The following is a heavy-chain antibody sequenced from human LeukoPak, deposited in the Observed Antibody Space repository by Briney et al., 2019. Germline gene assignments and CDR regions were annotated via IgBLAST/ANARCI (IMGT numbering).Heavy chain of an antibody. CDR2: ISVSGGST. CDR1: GLTFSNYA. CDR3: APYCSGGSCYRY. Sequence: GGSLRLSCVASGLTFSNYAVSWVRQAPGKGLEWVSTISVSGGSTYYADSVKGRFTISRDNSKNTLYLQMNSLRAEDTAVYYCAPYCSGGSCYRYWGQGTLVTVSS. V-gene: IGHV3-23*01. D-gene: IGHD2-15*01. J-gene: IGHJ4*02.